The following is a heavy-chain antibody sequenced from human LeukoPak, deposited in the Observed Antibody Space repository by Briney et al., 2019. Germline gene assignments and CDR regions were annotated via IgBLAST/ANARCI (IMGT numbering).Heavy chain of an antibody. D-gene: IGHD3-22*01. CDR2: IYYSGST. V-gene: IGHV4-59*01. CDR3: ARRGYYDSSGYYPYYFDY. CDR1: GGSISSYY. Sequence: SETLSLTCTVSGGSISSYYWSWIRQPPRTGLEWIGYIYYSGSTNYNPSLKSRVTISVDTSKNQFSLKLSSVTAADTAVYYCARRGYYDSSGYYPYYFDYWGQGTMVTAAS. J-gene: IGHJ4*02.